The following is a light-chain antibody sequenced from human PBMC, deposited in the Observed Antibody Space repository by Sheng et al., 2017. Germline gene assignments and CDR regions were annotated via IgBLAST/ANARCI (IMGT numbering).Light chain of an antibody. CDR3: QQYGSSPRT. V-gene: IGKV3-20*01. Sequence: EIVLTQSPATLSLSPGERATLSCRASQSVSSYLAWYQQKPGRAPRLLIYDASNRATGIPARFSGGGSGTDFTLTISRLEPEDFAVYYCQQYGSSPRTFGQGTKVEIK. CDR1: QSVSSY. J-gene: IGKJ1*01. CDR2: DAS.